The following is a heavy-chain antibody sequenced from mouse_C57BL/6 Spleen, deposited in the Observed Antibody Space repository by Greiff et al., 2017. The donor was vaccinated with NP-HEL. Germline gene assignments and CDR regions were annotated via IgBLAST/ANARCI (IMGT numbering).Heavy chain of an antibody. D-gene: IGHD1-1*01. V-gene: IGHV1-80*01. CDR1: GYAFSSYW. J-gene: IGHJ2*01. CDR3: ARGSWDYGSSSDY. CDR2: IYPGDGDT. Sequence: VESGASVKISCKASGYAFSSYWMNWVKQRPGKGLEWIGRIYPGDGDTNYNGKFKGKATLTADKSSSTAYMQLSSLTSEDSAVYFCARGSWDYGSSSDYWGQGTTLTVSS.